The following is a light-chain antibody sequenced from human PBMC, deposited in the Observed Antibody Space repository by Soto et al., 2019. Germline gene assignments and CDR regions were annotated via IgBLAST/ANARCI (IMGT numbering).Light chain of an antibody. CDR2: GAS. CDR3: QQYGSSPLWT. Sequence: EIVLTQSPGTLSLSPGERATLSCRASRVFSSGNLAWYQQKPGQAPRLLIYGASSRATGIPDRFSGSGSGTDFTLTISRLEPEDFAVYYCQQYGSSPLWTFGQGTKVEIK. J-gene: IGKJ1*01. V-gene: IGKV3-20*01. CDR1: RVFSSGN.